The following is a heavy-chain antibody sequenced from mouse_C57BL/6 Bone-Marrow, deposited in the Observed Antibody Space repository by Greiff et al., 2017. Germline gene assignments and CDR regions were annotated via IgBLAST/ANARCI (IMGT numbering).Heavy chain of an antibody. CDR1: GYTFTDYN. CDR3: ARWGLRREY. CDR2: INPNNGGT. J-gene: IGHJ2*01. D-gene: IGHD2-4*01. V-gene: IGHV1-22*01. Sequence: EVQLQQSGPELVKPGASVKMSCKASGYTFTDYNMHWVKQSHGKSLEWIGYINPNNGGTSDNQKFKGKATLTVNKSSSTAYMERRSLTSEDSAVYYCARWGLRREYWGQGTTLTVSS.